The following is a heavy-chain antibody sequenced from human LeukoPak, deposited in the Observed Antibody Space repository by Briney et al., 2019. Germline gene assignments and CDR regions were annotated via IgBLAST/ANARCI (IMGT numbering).Heavy chain of an antibody. CDR1: GGSISPLY. V-gene: IGHV4-59*11. D-gene: IGHD3-10*01. CDR2: IYYSGST. CDR3: ARGGVAAKYYFDF. Sequence: SETLSLTCTVSGGSISPLYRGWIRQAPGKGLEFIGYIYYSGSTNFNPSLKSRVTLSVDTSKSQISLKLTSVTAADTAVYYCARGGVAAKYYFDFWGQGTLVTVSS. J-gene: IGHJ4*02.